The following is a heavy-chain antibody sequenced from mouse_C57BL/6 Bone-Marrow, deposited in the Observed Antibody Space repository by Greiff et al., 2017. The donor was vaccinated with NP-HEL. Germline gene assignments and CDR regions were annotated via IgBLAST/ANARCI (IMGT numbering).Heavy chain of an antibody. J-gene: IGHJ4*01. Sequence: VQGVESGAELVRPGTSVKMSCKASGYTFTNYWIGWAKQRPGHGLAWIGAIYPGGGYTNYNEKFKGKATLTADKSSSSAYMQFSSLTSEDSAIYVCARGGPYYYAMDYWGQGTSVTVSA. D-gene: IGHD1-1*02. CDR2: IYPGGGYT. V-gene: IGHV1-63*01. CDR3: ARGGPYYYAMDY. CDR1: GYTFTNYW.